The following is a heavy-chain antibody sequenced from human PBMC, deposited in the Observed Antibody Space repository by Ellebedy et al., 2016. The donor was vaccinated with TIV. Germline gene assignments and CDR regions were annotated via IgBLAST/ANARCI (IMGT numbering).Heavy chain of an antibody. CDR3: ARDRGEGGFFDY. CDR1: GFTFTSYG. D-gene: IGHD3-16*01. Sequence: GESLKISXSASGFTFTSYGMNWVRQAPGKGLEWVSVINKDGSIHYADPVKGRFTISRDKSKNTLELRMNSLRVEDTALYFCARDRGEGGFFDYWGQGALVTVSS. V-gene: IGHV3-66*01. CDR2: INKDGSI. J-gene: IGHJ4*02.